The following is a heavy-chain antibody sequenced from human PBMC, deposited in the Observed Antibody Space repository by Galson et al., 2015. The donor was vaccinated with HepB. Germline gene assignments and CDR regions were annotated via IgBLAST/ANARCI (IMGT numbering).Heavy chain of an antibody. J-gene: IGHJ4*02. V-gene: IGHV3-30-3*01. Sequence: SLRLSCAASGFTFNTYTMQWVRQAPGKGLEWVAAISSAGDIQFHADSVKGRVTFSRDNSENMLYLQMNSLRVEDTAIYYCARDAMGRGSGSYSAFDYWGQGTLVTVSS. CDR2: ISSAGDIQ. CDR1: GFTFNTYT. D-gene: IGHD1-26*01. CDR3: ARDAMGRGSGSYSAFDY.